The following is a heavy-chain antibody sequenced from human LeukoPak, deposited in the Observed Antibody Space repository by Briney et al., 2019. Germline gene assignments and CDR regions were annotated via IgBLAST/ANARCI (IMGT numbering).Heavy chain of an antibody. D-gene: IGHD3-22*01. CDR3: ARDWDTSGYYSTY. J-gene: IGHJ4*02. V-gene: IGHV1-18*01. CDR1: GYTFTNNYG. CDR2: ISPYSGNT. Sequence: ASVKVSCKASGYTFTNNYGITWVRQAPGQGLEWMGWISPYSGNTNYAQKLQGRVTMTTDTSTSTAYMELRSLRSDDTAVYYCARDWDTSGYYSTYWGQGTLLTVSS.